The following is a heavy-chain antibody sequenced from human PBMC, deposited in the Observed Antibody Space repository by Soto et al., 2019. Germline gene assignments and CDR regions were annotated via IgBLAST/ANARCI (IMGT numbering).Heavy chain of an antibody. D-gene: IGHD3-9*01. V-gene: IGHV5-51*01. CDR3: ARQADYNILTGYFYYFDY. Sequence: PGESLKISCKSSGYSFTDYWIGWVRQMPGKGLEWMGIIYPGDSDARYSPSFQGQVTISVDTSINTAFLRWNSLTASDTAIYYCARQADYNILTGYFYYFDYWGQGSLVTVS. CDR1: GYSFTDYW. J-gene: IGHJ4*02. CDR2: IYPGDSDA.